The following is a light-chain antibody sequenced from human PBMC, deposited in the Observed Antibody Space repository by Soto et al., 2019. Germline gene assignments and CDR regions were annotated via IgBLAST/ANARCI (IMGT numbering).Light chain of an antibody. CDR3: CSYAGSSTWV. Sequence: QSVLTQAASVSGSPGQSITISCTGTSSDVGSYNLVSWYQQHPGKAPKLMIYEVSKRPSGVSNRFPGSKSGNTASLTISGLQAEDEADYYCCSYAGSSTWVFGGGTQLTVL. V-gene: IGLV2-23*02. CDR1: SSDVGSYNL. J-gene: IGLJ3*02. CDR2: EVS.